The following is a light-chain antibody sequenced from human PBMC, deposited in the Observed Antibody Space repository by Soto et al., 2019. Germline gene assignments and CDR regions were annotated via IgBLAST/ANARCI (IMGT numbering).Light chain of an antibody. J-gene: IGKJ1*01. Sequence: EIVLTQSPATLSLSPWERATLSCRASQSVSSYLAWYQQKPGQAPRLLIYDASNRATGIPDRFSGSGSGTDFTLTISRLEPEDYAVYYCQQYGHSLWTFGQGTKVDIK. CDR1: QSVSSY. CDR2: DAS. CDR3: QQYGHSLWT. V-gene: IGKV3-11*01.